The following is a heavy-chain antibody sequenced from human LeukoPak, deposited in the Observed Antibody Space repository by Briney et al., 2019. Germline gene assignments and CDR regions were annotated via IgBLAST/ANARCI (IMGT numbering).Heavy chain of an antibody. CDR2: ISSSGSTI. CDR3: TRQYYDMWFDP. D-gene: IGHD3-9*01. J-gene: IGHJ5*02. Sequence: GGSLRLSCAASGFTFSDYYMSWIRQAPGKGLEWVSYISSSGSTIYYADSVKGRFTISRDNAKNSLYLQMNSLRAEDTAVYYCTRQYYDMWFDPWGQGTLVTVSS. V-gene: IGHV3-11*01. CDR1: GFTFSDYY.